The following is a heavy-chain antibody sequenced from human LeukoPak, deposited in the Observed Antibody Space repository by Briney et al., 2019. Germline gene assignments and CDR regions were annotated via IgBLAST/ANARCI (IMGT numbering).Heavy chain of an antibody. CDR3: ARRPVVVITTAHYYYYMDV. CDR1: GGSFSSYY. D-gene: IGHD3-22*01. Sequence: PSETLNLTCAVYGGSFSSYYWSWIRQPPGKGLEWMGEINHSRSTNYNPSLKSRVTISVDTSKSQFSLKLSSVTAADTAVYYCARRPVVVITTAHYYYYMDVWGKGTTVTVSS. CDR2: INHSRST. J-gene: IGHJ6*03. V-gene: IGHV4-34*01.